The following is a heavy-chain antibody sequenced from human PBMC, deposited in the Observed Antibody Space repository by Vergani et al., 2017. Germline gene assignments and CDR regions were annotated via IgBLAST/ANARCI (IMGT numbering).Heavy chain of an antibody. Sequence: LEESGGGSVKPGGSLRLSCAASGLKFSDHYMSRIRPAPGKGLEWVSHISPGASTVSYTDSVTGRFTVSRDNDNNSLTLDMTTLRVEDTAVYYCAKNPGISTTRHYYAMDVWGQGTTVTVSS. CDR1: GLKFSDHY. V-gene: IGHV3-11*04. J-gene: IGHJ6*02. CDR2: ISPGASTV. D-gene: IGHD1-1*01. CDR3: AKNPGISTTRHYYAMDV.